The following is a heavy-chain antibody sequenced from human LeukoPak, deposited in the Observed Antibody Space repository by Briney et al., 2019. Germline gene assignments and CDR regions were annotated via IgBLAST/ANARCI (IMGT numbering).Heavy chain of an antibody. CDR1: GGSISSYY. Sequence: SETLSLTCTISGGSISSYYWSWIRLPPGKGLEWIGYLSKSGNTNYSPSLKSRVTIFGDTSKNQFFLKLSSVTAADTAVYYCARARYVNSFYAFDIWGQGTLVTVSS. V-gene: IGHV4-59*01. CDR2: LSKSGNT. CDR3: ARARYVNSFYAFDI. D-gene: IGHD3-9*01. J-gene: IGHJ3*02.